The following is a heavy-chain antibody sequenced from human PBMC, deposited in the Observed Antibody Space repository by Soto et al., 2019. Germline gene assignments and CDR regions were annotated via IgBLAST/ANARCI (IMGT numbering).Heavy chain of an antibody. CDR2: IIPILGIA. Sequence: QVQLVQSGAEVKKPGSSVKVSCKASGGTFSSYTISWVRQAHGQGIEWMGRIIPILGIANYAQKFQGSVTITADKATSTSYMELSSLRSEDTAVYYCARARTYGSANNFEYRGQGTLVTVSS. D-gene: IGHD3-10*01. V-gene: IGHV1-69*02. CDR3: ARARTYGSANNFEY. J-gene: IGHJ4*02. CDR1: GGTFSSYT.